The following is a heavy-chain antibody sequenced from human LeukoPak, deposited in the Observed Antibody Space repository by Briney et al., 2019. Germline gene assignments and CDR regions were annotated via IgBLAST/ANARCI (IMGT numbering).Heavy chain of an antibody. J-gene: IGHJ6*02. V-gene: IGHV4-39*07. Sequence: PSETLSLTCTVSGGYISSSVYYWGWIRQPPGKGLEWIGSIYYSGSTYYSPSLKSRVAISVDTSKNQFSLKLSSVTAADTAVYYCARGWSAAGPYYYYYYGMDVWGQGTTVTVSS. D-gene: IGHD6-13*01. CDR2: IYYSGST. CDR3: ARGWSAAGPYYYYYYGMDV. CDR1: GGYISSSVYY.